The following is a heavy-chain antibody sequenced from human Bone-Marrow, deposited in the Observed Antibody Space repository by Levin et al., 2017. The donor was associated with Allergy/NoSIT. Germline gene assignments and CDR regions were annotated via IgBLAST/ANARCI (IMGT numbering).Heavy chain of an antibody. V-gene: IGHV3-74*01. Sequence: GGSLRLSCAASGFTFSNYYMHWVRQAPGKGLVWVSRIKIDGSSTNYADSVQGRFTISRDNAKNTGYLQMNSLRADDTAVYYCTRDGGSVASQDWYFDLWGRGTLVTVSS. CDR2: IKIDGSST. D-gene: IGHD3-16*01. CDR1: GFTFSNYY. J-gene: IGHJ2*01. CDR3: TRDGGSVASQDWYFDL.